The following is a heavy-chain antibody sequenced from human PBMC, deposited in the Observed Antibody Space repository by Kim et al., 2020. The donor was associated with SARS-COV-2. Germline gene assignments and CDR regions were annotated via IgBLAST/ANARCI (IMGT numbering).Heavy chain of an antibody. CDR2: INTDGSQK. V-gene: IGHV3-7*02. D-gene: IGHD3-16*01. CDR1: GFTFSSYY. J-gene: IGHJ4*02. Sequence: GGSLRLSCAASGFTFSSYYMNWVRQVQGKGLEWVAHINTDGSQKFHLDSVKGRFTISRDNAKQSLYLQMNSLRVDDTAIYYCSRVVGGEDYWGQGTLVTVSS. CDR3: SRVVGGEDY.